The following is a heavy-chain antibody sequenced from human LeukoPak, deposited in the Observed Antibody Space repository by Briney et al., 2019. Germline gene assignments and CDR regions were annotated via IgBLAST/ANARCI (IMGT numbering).Heavy chain of an antibody. J-gene: IGHJ4*02. CDR3: ARPRLPGYSYGSVDY. D-gene: IGHD5-18*01. CDR1: GYTFTSYG. V-gene: IGHV1-18*01. CDR2: ISAYNGNT. Sequence: ASVKVSCKASGYTFTSYGISWVRQAPGQGLEWMGWISAYNGNTNYAQKLQGRVTMTTDTSTSTAYMELRSLRSDDTAVYYCARPRLPGYSYGSVDYWGQGTLVTDSS.